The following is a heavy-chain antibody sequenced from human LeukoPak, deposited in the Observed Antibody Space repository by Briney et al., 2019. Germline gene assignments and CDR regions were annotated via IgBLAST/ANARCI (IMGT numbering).Heavy chain of an antibody. D-gene: IGHD1-1*01. J-gene: IGHJ4*02. CDR2: INPSGGST. V-gene: IGHV1-46*01. Sequence: GASVKVSCKASGYTFTSYYMHWVRQAPGQGLEWMGIINPSGGSTSYAQKLQGRVTMTRDTSTSTVYMELSSLRSEDTAVYYCARSPPGNVFDYWGQGTLVTVSS. CDR3: ARSPPGNVFDY. CDR1: GYTFTSYY.